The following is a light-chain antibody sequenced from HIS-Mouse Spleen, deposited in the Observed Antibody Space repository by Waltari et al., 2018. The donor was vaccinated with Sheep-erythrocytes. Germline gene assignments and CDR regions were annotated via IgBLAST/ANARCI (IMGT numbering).Light chain of an antibody. CDR3: CSYAGSSTFV. CDR1: SRDVGGYNL. CDR2: EGS. Sequence: QSALTQPASVSGSPGQSITIPCPGTSRDVGGYNLSSWYQQRPGKAPKLMIYEGSKRPSGVSNRFSGSKSGNTASLTISGLQAEDEADYYCCSYAGSSTFVFGTGTKVTVL. V-gene: IGLV2-23*03. J-gene: IGLJ1*01.